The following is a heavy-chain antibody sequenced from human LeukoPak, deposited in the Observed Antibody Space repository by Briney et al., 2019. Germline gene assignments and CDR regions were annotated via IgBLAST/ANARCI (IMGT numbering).Heavy chain of an antibody. CDR1: GYTFMSHG. D-gene: IGHD5-24*01. CDR3: ARIPRDGYNYY. V-gene: IGHV1-18*01. J-gene: IGHJ4*02. CDR2: ISGYSSNT. Sequence: ASVKVSCKAYGYTFMSHGISWVRQAPGQGLEWMGWISGYSSNTNYAQRLQGRVTMTTDTSTTTAYMELRSLRSDDTAVYYCARIPRDGYNYYWGQGTLVTVSS.